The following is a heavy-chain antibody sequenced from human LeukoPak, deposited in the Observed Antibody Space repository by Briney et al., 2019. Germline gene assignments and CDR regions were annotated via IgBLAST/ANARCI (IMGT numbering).Heavy chain of an antibody. J-gene: IGHJ5*02. CDR3: ARFTINIGYDISTGYLNWFDP. CDR2: INHSGNT. Sequence: PSETLSLTCAVHGGSFSDNYWSWIRQPPGKGLEWIGEINHSGNTNYNPSLKSLVTISVDTSKNQFSLKLSSVTAADTAVYYCARFTINIGYDISTGYLNWFDPWGGGTLVTVSS. CDR1: GGSFSDNY. D-gene: IGHD3-9*01. V-gene: IGHV4-34*01.